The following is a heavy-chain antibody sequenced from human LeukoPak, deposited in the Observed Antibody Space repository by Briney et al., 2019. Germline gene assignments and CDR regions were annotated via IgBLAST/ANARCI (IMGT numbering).Heavy chain of an antibody. J-gene: IGHJ4*02. Sequence: SETLSLTCTVSGGSISNDYWSWIRQAAGKELEWIGRIYGRGTTNYNPSLTSRVTISLDKSKKEFSLNLNSVTAADTAVYYCARGGTYGSGRNQHTTLDYWGQGTLVTVSS. CDR3: ARGGTYGSGRNQHTTLDY. V-gene: IGHV4-4*07. CDR1: GGSISNDY. CDR2: IYGRGTT. D-gene: IGHD3-10*01.